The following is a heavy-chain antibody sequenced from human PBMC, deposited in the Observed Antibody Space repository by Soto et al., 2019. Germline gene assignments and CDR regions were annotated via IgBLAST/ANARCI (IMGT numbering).Heavy chain of an antibody. J-gene: IGHJ4*02. CDR3: ARELDYYDSSGYVARFDY. CDR1: GGSISSGGYY. D-gene: IGHD3-22*01. Sequence: SETLSLTCTVSGGSISSGGYYWSWIRQHPGKGLEWIGYIYYSGSTYYNPSLKSRVTISVDTSKNQFSLKLSSVTAADTAVYYCARELDYYDSSGYVARFDYWGQGTLVTVSS. V-gene: IGHV4-31*03. CDR2: IYYSGST.